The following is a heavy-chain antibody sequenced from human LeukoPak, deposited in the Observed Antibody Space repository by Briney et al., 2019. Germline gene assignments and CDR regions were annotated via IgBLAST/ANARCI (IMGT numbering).Heavy chain of an antibody. CDR2: ISSSSTTI. CDR1: GFTFSSYS. J-gene: IGHJ4*02. D-gene: IGHD6-6*01. V-gene: IGHV3-48*01. CDR3: ARDLQIAARQGSYFDY. Sequence: GGSLRLSCAAPGFTFSSYSMNWVRQAPGKGLEWISYISSSSTTIYYADSVKGRFTISRDNAKNSLYLQMNSLRAKDTAVYYCARDLQIAARQGSYFDYWGQGTLVTVSS.